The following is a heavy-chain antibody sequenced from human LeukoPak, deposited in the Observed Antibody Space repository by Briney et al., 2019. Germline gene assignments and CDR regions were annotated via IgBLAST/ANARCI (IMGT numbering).Heavy chain of an antibody. CDR1: GGTFSSYA. D-gene: IGHD4-17*01. CDR2: IIPIFGTA. Sequence: SVNVSCKASGGTFSSYAMSWVRQAPGQGLEWMGGIIPIFGTANYAQKFQGRVTITADESTSTAYMELSSLRSEDTAVYYCARKAHDYGDYSAFDIWGQGTMVTVSS. V-gene: IGHV1-69*13. CDR3: ARKAHDYGDYSAFDI. J-gene: IGHJ3*02.